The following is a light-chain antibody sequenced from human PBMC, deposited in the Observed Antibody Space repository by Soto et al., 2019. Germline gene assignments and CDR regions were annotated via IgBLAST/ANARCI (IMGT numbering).Light chain of an antibody. Sequence: QSALTQPASVSGSPGQSITISCTGTSSDVGGHNAVSWYRQVPGKAPKLVIYDVTNRPSGVSNRFSGSKSGNTASLTISGLQTEDEADYYCSSFTSSITYVFGTGTKLTVL. CDR1: SSDVGGHNA. CDR3: SSFTSSITYV. J-gene: IGLJ1*01. V-gene: IGLV2-14*01. CDR2: DVT.